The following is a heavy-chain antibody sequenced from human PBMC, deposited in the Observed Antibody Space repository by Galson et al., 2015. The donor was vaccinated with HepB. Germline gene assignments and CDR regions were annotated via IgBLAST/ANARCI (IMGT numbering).Heavy chain of an antibody. CDR1: GYTLTSYY. V-gene: IGHV1-46*04. Sequence: SVKVSCKASGYTLTSYYMHWVRQAPGQGLEWMGIINPNGGDTNYAQKLQGRVTMTRDTSTSTVYMELSSLRSEDTAVYYCARSVNMIVAGPMGYFQHWGQGTLVTVSS. J-gene: IGHJ1*01. CDR3: ARSVNMIVAGPMGYFQH. D-gene: IGHD3-22*01. CDR2: INPNGGDT.